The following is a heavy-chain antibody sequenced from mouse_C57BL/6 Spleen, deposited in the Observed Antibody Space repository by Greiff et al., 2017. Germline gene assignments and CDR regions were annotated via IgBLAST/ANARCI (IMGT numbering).Heavy chain of an antibody. CDR2: INPSSGYT. J-gene: IGHJ3*01. CDR1: GYTFTSYT. V-gene: IGHV1-4*01. CDR3: AKVLYGNCAY. Sequence: VQLQQSGAELARPGASVKMSCKASGYTFTSYTMHWVKQRPGQGLEWIGYINPSSGYTKYNQKFNDKATLTADKSSSTAYMQLSSLTSEDSAVYYCAKVLYGNCAYWGQGTLVTVSA. D-gene: IGHD2-1*01.